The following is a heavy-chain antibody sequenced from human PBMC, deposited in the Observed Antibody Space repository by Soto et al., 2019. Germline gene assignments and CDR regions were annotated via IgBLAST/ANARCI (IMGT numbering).Heavy chain of an antibody. CDR3: ARDSRGGAARRPTFYY. J-gene: IGHJ4*02. CDR1: GYRFTSFW. Sequence: PGESLKISCKGSGYRFTSFWIGWVRQMPGKGLEWMGIIFPGGSDIKYSPSFQGQVTISADKSISTAYLQLSSLKASDTAIYYCARDSRGGAARRPTFYYWGRGTLVTVSS. D-gene: IGHD6-6*01. V-gene: IGHV5-51*01. CDR2: IFPGGSDI.